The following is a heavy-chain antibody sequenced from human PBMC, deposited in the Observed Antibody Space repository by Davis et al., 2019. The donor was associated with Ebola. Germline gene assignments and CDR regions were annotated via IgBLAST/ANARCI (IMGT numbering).Heavy chain of an antibody. J-gene: IGHJ4*02. CDR2: IYPGDSDT. CDR3: ARGGELSLWAFDY. D-gene: IGHD3-16*02. CDR1: GYTFTSYW. V-gene: IGHV5-51*01. Sequence: GESLKISCQSSGYTFTSYWIGWVRQRPGKGLEWMGIIYPGDSDTRYSPSFQGQVTISADKSISTAYLQWSSLKASDTAMYYCARGGELSLWAFDYWGQGTLVTVSS.